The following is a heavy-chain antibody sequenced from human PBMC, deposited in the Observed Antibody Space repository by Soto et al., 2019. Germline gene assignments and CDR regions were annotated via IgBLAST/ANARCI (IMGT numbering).Heavy chain of an antibody. V-gene: IGHV3-23*01. J-gene: IGHJ4*02. D-gene: IGHD2-2*01. Sequence: GGSLRLSCAASGFTFSSYAMSWVRQAPGKGLEWVSAISGSGGSTYYADSVKGRFTISRDNSKNTLYLQMNSLRAEDTAVYYCAKDLRYCSSTSCYARGGFDYWGQGPLVTVSS. CDR1: GFTFSSYA. CDR3: AKDLRYCSSTSCYARGGFDY. CDR2: ISGSGGST.